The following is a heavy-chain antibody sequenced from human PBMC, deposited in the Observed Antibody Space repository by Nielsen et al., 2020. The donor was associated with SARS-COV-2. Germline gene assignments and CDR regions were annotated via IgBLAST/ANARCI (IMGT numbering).Heavy chain of an antibody. CDR2: ISGSGGST. J-gene: IGHJ4*02. CDR1: GFTFSSYA. V-gene: IGHV3-23*01. CDR3: ARDQWELLFYFDY. D-gene: IGHD1-26*01. Sequence: GESLKISCAASGFTFSSYAMSWVRQAPGKGLEWVSAISGSGGSTYYADSVKGRFTISRDNSKNTLYLQMNSLRAEDTAVYYCARDQWELLFYFDYWGQGTLVTVSS.